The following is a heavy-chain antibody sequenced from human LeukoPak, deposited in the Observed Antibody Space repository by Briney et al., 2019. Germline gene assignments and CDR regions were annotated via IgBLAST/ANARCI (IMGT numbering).Heavy chain of an antibody. J-gene: IGHJ3*02. D-gene: IGHD4-11*01. V-gene: IGHV3-30-3*01. CDR2: ISYDGSNK. Sequence: PGRSLRLSCAASGFTFSSYAMHWVRQAPGKGLEWVAVISYDGSNKYYADSVKGRFTISRDNSKNTLYLQMNSLRAEDTAVYYCVRIDYSNAFDIWGQGTMVTVSS. CDR1: GFTFSSYA. CDR3: VRIDYSNAFDI.